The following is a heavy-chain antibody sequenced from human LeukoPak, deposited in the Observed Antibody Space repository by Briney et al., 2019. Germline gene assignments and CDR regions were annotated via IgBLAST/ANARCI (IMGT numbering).Heavy chain of an antibody. CDR1: GGSISSYY. CDR2: IYYSGST. V-gene: IGHV4-59*01. Sequence: SETLSLTCTVSGGSISSYYWSWIRQPPGKGLEWIGYIYYSGSTNYNPSLKSRVTISVDTSKNQFSLKLSSVTAADTAVYYCARDVTGYPNWLDPWGQGTLVIVSS. CDR3: ARDVTGYPNWLDP. J-gene: IGHJ5*02. D-gene: IGHD3-9*01.